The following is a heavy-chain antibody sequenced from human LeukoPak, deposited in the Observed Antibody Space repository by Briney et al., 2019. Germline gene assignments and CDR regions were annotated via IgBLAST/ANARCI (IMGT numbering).Heavy chain of an antibody. V-gene: IGHV3-23*01. Sequence: GGSLRLSCAASGFTFEASAMSWVRQAPGKGLEWVAAISGSGGSTYYADSVKGRFTISRDDSKNTLYLQMSSLRAEDTAVYYCAKDLYMRYSSSWYYFDYWGQGTLVTVS. CDR3: AKDLYMRYSSSWYYFDY. CDR1: GFTFEASA. D-gene: IGHD6-13*01. J-gene: IGHJ4*02. CDR2: ISGSGGST.